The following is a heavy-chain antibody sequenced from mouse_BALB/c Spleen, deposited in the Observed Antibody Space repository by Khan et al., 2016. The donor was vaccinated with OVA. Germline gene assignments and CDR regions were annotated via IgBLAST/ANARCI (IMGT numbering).Heavy chain of an antibody. CDR1: GYSITSDYA. CDR3: ARAAYYSNWYFDV. V-gene: IGHV3-2*02. Sequence: EVKLHESGPGLVKPSQSLSLTCTVTGYSITSDYACYWLQHFPGNILERMGIISYSGTTNYNPSLTSRISITEDTSNNHFFLQLNFVTTGDTTNYYGARAAYYSNWYFDVWGEGTTVTVSS. CDR2: ISYSGTT. J-gene: IGHJ1*01. D-gene: IGHD1-1*02.